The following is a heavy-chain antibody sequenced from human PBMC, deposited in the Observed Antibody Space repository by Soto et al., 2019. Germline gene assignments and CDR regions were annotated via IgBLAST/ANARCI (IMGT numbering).Heavy chain of an antibody. V-gene: IGHV3-23*01. D-gene: IGHD3-22*01. J-gene: IGHJ4*02. CDR2: ISGSGGST. Sequence: PGGSLRLSCAASGFTFSSYAMSWVRQAPGKGLEWVSAISGSGGSTYYADSVKGRFTISRDNSKNTLYLQMNSLRAEDTAVYYCAEQDYYDSSGHIDYWGQGTLVTVSS. CDR3: AEQDYYDSSGHIDY. CDR1: GFTFSSYA.